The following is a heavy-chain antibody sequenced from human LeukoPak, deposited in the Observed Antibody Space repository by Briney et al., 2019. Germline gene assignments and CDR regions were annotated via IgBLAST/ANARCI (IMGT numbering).Heavy chain of an antibody. D-gene: IGHD2-2*01. CDR2: IYSGGST. J-gene: IGHJ3*02. CDR3: ARDGRYCSSTSCLEAFDI. CDR1: GFTLSTYG. V-gene: IGHV3-66*02. Sequence: GGSLRLSCAASGFTLSTYGMYWVRQAPGKGLEWVSVIYSGGSTYYADSVKGRFTISRDNSKNTLYLQMNSLRAEDTAVYYSARDGRYCSSTSCLEAFDIWGQGTMVTVSS.